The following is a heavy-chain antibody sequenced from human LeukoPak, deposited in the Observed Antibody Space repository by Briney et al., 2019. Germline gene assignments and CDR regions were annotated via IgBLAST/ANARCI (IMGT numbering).Heavy chain of an antibody. J-gene: IGHJ4*02. D-gene: IGHD6-13*01. CDR2: IYTSGST. V-gene: IGHV4-61*02. CDR1: GGSISSGSYY. Sequence: SETLSLTCTVSGGSISSGSYYWSWIRQPAGKGLEWIGRIYTSGSTNYNPSLKSRVTISVDTSKNQFSLKLSSVTAADTAVYYCARESSYWGQGTLVTVSS. CDR3: ARESSY.